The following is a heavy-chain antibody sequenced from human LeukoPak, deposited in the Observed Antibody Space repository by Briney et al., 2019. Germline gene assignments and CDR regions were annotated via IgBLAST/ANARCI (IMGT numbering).Heavy chain of an antibody. CDR2: INPSGGST. D-gene: IGHD2-2*01. CDR3: ARDVSASRQNSWFDP. CDR1: GYTFTSYY. Sequence: GASVKVSCKASGYTFTSYYMHWVRQAPGQGLEWMGIINPSGGSTSYAQKFQGRVTMTRDMSTSTVYMELSSLRSEDTAVYYCARDVSASRQNSWFDPWGQGTLVTVSS. V-gene: IGHV1-46*01. J-gene: IGHJ5*02.